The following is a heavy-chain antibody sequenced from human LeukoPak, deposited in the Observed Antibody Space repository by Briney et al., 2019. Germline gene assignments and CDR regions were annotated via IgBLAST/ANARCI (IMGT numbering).Heavy chain of an antibody. CDR1: GGSISSYY. CDR2: IYTSGST. D-gene: IGHD4-17*01. V-gene: IGHV4-4*07. J-gene: IGHJ4*02. Sequence: SETLSLTCTVSGGSISSYYWSWLRQPAGKGLEWIGRIYTSGSTNYNPSLKSRVTMSVDTSKNQFSLKLSSVTAADTAVYYCARERDHGDYDLDYWGQGTLVTVSS. CDR3: ARERDHGDYDLDY.